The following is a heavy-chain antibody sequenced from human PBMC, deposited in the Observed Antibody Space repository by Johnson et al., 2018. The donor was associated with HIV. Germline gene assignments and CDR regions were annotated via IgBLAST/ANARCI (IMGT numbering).Heavy chain of an antibody. Sequence: QVQLVESGGGVVQPGRSLRLSCAASGFIFRSYAMQWVRQAPGKGLEWVAVISYDGSNKYYADSVKGRFTISRDNSKNTLYVQMNSLRAEDTAVYYCAREEAYCGGDCYSAFDIWGQGTMVTVSS. CDR2: ISYDGSNK. D-gene: IGHD2-21*02. J-gene: IGHJ3*02. CDR1: GFIFRSYA. V-gene: IGHV3-30-3*01. CDR3: AREEAYCGGDCYSAFDI.